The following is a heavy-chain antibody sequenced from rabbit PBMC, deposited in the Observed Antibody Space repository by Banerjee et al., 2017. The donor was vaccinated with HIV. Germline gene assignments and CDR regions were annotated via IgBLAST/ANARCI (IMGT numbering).Heavy chain of an antibody. CDR1: GFSFSSGLP. V-gene: IGHV1S47*01. CDR3: ARGAGSSYYTAINL. J-gene: IGHJ4*01. Sequence: QEQLVESGGGLVKPEGSLTLTCKTSGFSFSSGLPMCWVRQAPGKGLEWIASIDTGDGGSYYASWVNGRFTISSHNAQNTVFLQLNSLTAADTATYFCARGAGSSYYTAINLWGPGTLVTVS. D-gene: IGHD8-1*01. CDR2: IDTGDGGS.